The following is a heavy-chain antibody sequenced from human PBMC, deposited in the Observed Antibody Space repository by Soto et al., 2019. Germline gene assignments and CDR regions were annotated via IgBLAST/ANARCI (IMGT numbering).Heavy chain of an antibody. CDR2: ISYNGGTT. CDR1: GFTFSNFA. D-gene: IGHD1-26*01. Sequence: GGSLRLSCAASGFTFSNFAMSWVRQAPGKGLEWVSSISYNGGTTYFADSVKGRFTISRDNAKNTLYLQMNSLRAEDTAVYYCAKDRVGATSASFDYWGQGTLVTVSS. V-gene: IGHV3-23*01. J-gene: IGHJ4*02. CDR3: AKDRVGATSASFDY.